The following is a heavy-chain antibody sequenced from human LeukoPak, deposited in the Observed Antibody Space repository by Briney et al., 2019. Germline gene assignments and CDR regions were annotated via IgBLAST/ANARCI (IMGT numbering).Heavy chain of an antibody. V-gene: IGHV3-23*01. CDR3: AKGRYYDSSGYSPFGY. Sequence: GGSLRLSCAASGFTFSSYAMSWVRQAPGKGLEWVSAISGSGGSTYYADSVKGRFTISRDNSKNTLYLQMNSLRAEDTAVYYCAKGRYYDSSGYSPFGYWGQGTLVTVSS. J-gene: IGHJ4*02. D-gene: IGHD3-22*01. CDR1: GFTFSSYA. CDR2: ISGSGGST.